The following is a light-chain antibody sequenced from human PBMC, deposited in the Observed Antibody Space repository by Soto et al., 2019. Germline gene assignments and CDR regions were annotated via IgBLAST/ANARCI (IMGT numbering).Light chain of an antibody. J-gene: IGLJ2*01. V-gene: IGLV1-47*01. CDR3: ASWDDSLNGPV. CDR2: RND. CDR1: SSNIGGHF. Sequence: QSVLTQPPSASGTPGQRVTISCSGSSSNIGGHFVYWYHQLPGTPPQLLIYRNDQRPSGVPDRFSASKSGTSASLAISGLRSEDEADYYCASWDDSLNGPVFGGGTKLTVL.